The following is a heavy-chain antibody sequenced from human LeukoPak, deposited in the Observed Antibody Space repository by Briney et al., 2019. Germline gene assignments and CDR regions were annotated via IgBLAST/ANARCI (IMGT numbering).Heavy chain of an antibody. Sequence: GGSLRLSCAASGFTFSDHYMDWVRQAPGKGLEWVGRTRNKANSYTAEYAASVKGRFTISRDDSKSIAYLQMNSLKTEDTAVYYCTRAAMILQRYYFDYWGQGTLVTVSS. CDR2: TRNKANSYTA. D-gene: IGHD5-18*01. CDR1: GFTFSDHY. V-gene: IGHV3-72*01. J-gene: IGHJ4*02. CDR3: TRAAMILQRYYFDY.